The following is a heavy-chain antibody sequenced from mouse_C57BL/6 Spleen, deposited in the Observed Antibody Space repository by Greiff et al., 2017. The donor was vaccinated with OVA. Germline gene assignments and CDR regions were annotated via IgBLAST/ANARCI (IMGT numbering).Heavy chain of an antibody. Sequence: VKLQESGPGLVAPSQSLSITCTVSGFSLTSYGVHWVRQPPGKGLEWLVVIWSDGSTTYNSALKSRLSISKDNSKSQVFLKMNSLQTDDTAMYYCARQGLYDYDGGYAMDYWGQGTSVTVSS. J-gene: IGHJ4*01. D-gene: IGHD2-4*01. CDR2: IWSDGST. CDR3: ARQGLYDYDGGYAMDY. CDR1: GFSLTSYG. V-gene: IGHV2-6-1*01.